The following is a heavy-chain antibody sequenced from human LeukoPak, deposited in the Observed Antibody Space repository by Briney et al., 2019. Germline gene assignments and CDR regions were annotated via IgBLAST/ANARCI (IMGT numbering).Heavy chain of an antibody. D-gene: IGHD1-26*01. CDR2: IYHSGST. V-gene: IGHV4-59*01. Sequence: PSGTLSLTCAVYGGSFSGYYWSWIRQPPGKGLEWIGNIYHSGSTNYSPSLKSRVTISVDTSKNQFSLKLSSVTAADTAVYYCARSYSGIPYYFDYWGQGTLVTVSS. J-gene: IGHJ4*02. CDR1: GGSFSGYY. CDR3: ARSYSGIPYYFDY.